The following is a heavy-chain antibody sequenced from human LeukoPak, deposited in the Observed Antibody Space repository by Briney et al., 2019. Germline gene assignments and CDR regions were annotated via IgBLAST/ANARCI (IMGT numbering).Heavy chain of an antibody. J-gene: IGHJ4*02. CDR3: AKERSVGATTTNAFDY. D-gene: IGHD1-26*01. CDR2: ISGGGGST. Sequence: GGSLRLSCAASGFTFSSYAMSWVRQAPGKGLEWVSAISGGGGSTYYADSVKGRFTISRDNSMNTLYLQMNSLRAEDTAVYYCAKERSVGATTTNAFDYWGQGTLVTVSS. CDR1: GFTFSSYA. V-gene: IGHV3-23*01.